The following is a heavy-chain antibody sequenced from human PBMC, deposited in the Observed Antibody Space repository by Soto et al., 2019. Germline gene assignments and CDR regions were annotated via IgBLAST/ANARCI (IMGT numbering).Heavy chain of an antibody. CDR3: TRLPSNYAAYYYGMDV. CDR1: GFTFSSYS. V-gene: IGHV3-48*01. J-gene: IGHJ6*02. D-gene: IGHD4-4*01. CDR2: ISSSSSTI. Sequence: GGSLRLSCAASGFTFSSYSMNWVRQAPGKGLEWVSYISSSSSTIYYADSVKGRFTISRDDSKNTAYLQMNSLKTEDTAVYYCTRLPSNYAAYYYGMDVWGQGTTVTVSS.